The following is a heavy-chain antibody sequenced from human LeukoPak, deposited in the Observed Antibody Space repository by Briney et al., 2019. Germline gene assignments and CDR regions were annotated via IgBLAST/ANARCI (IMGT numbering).Heavy chain of an antibody. J-gene: IGHJ5*02. D-gene: IGHD3-3*01. Sequence: GGSLRLSCAASGFTFSSYGMHWVRQAPGKGLEWVAVIWYDGSNKYYADSVKGRFTISRDNSKNTLYLQMNSLRAEDTAVYYCARADVPRKYYDFWSGPGNNWFDPWGQGTLVTVSS. V-gene: IGHV3-33*01. CDR1: GFTFSSYG. CDR2: IWYDGSNK. CDR3: ARADVPRKYYDFWSGPGNNWFDP.